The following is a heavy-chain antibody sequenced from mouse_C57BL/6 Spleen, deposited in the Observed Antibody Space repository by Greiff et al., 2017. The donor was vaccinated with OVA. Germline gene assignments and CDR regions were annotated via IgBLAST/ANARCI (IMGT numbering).Heavy chain of an antibody. V-gene: IGHV8-8*01. CDR2: IWWDDDK. Sequence: QVTLKVSGPGILQPSQSLSLTCSFSGFSLSTFGMGVGWIRQPSGKGLEWLAHIWWDDDKYYNTALKSRLTLSKDTSKNPVFLKSANVVTADTSTYYCARPRNWDEAMDYWGQGTSVTVSS. CDR3: ARPRNWDEAMDY. J-gene: IGHJ4*01. CDR1: GFSLSTFGMG. D-gene: IGHD4-1*02.